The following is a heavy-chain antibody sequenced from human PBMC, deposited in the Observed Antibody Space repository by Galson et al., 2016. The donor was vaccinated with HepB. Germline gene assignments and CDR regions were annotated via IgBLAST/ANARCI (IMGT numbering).Heavy chain of an antibody. Sequence: SLRLSCAASGFTFSSYGMHWVRQAPGKGLAWVALIWYDGRNRFYADSVKGRFTISRDNSKNTLHLQMNSLGAEDTAVYYCARSGSYSYAFDIWGQGTMVTASS. CDR3: ARSGSYSYAFDI. J-gene: IGHJ3*02. D-gene: IGHD3-10*01. CDR1: GFTFSSYG. CDR2: IWYDGRNR. V-gene: IGHV3-33*01.